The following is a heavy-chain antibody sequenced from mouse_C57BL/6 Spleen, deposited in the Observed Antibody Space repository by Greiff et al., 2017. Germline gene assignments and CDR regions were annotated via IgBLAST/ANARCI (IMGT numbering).Heavy chain of an antibody. Sequence: QVQLLQSGAELVRPGASVKLSCKASGYTFTDYYINWVKQRPGQGLEWIARIYPGSGNTYYNEKFKGKATLTAEKSSSTAYMQLSSLTSEDSAVYFCARGRPYYFDYWGQGTTLTVSS. CDR1: GYTFTDYY. V-gene: IGHV1-76*01. J-gene: IGHJ2*01. CDR2: IYPGSGNT. CDR3: ARGRPYYFDY.